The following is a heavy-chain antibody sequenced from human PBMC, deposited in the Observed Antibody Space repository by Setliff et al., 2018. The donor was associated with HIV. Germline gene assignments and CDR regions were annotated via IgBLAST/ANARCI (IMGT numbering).Heavy chain of an antibody. Sequence: SETLSLTCSVSGGPISSSTYFWDWIRQPPGKGLEWIGSIYYSGNTYYNPSLKSRVTISVDTSRRQFSLKLSSVTAGDSALYYCARRRGQKATGWYYFDFWGQGALVTVSS. CDR3: ARRRGQKATGWYYFDF. CDR2: IYYSGNT. J-gene: IGHJ4*02. V-gene: IGHV4-39*01. CDR1: GGPISSSTYF. D-gene: IGHD6-19*01.